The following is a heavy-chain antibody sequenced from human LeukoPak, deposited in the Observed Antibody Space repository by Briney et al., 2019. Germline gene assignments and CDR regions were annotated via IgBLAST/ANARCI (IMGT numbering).Heavy chain of an antibody. J-gene: IGHJ4*02. V-gene: IGHV3-7*01. D-gene: IGHD4-17*01. CDR1: GFTFSSYW. Sequence: GGSLRLSCAASGFTFSSYWMSWVRQAPGKGLEWVANIKEDGSEKTYVDSVKGRFTISRDNAKNSLYLQMNSLRAEDTAVYYCARERPYGASALDNWGQGTLVTVSS. CDR2: IKEDGSEK. CDR3: ARERPYGASALDN.